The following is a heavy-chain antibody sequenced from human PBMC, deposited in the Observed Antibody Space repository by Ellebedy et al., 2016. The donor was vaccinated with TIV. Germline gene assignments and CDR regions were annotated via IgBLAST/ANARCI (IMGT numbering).Heavy chain of an antibody. CDR3: ARAASAWFNDY. Sequence: ASVKVSCKASGYTFTGYYMYWVRQAPGQRLEWMGWINPDNGGTKYAQKFQGRVTMTRDTSITTAYMELSSLRSDDTAMYYCARAASAWFNDYWGQGTLVTVSS. D-gene: IGHD6-19*01. CDR2: INPDNGGT. J-gene: IGHJ4*02. CDR1: GYTFTGYY. V-gene: IGHV1-2*02.